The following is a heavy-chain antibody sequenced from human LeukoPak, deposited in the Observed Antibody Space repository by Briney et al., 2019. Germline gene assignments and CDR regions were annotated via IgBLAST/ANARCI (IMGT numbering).Heavy chain of an antibody. D-gene: IGHD4-17*01. Sequence: PGRSLRLSCAASGFTFSTYALHWVRQAPGKGPEWVAVISYDGSDKYYADSVKGRFTISRDNSKNTLYLQMNSLRGEDTAVYYCARDRGDYGDHTLDYWGQGTLVTVSS. CDR3: ARDRGDYGDHTLDY. CDR1: GFTFSTYA. CDR2: ISYDGSDK. V-gene: IGHV3-30-3*01. J-gene: IGHJ4*02.